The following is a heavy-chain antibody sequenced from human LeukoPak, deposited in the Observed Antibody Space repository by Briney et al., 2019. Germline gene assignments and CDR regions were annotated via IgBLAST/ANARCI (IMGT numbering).Heavy chain of an antibody. Sequence: PSETLSLTCTVSGGSISSSSYYWGWIRQPPGKGLEWIGSIYYSGSTYYNTSLKSRVTISVDTSKNQFSLKLSSVTAADTAVYYCAHSSGRLVDYWGQGTLVTVSS. CDR2: IYYSGST. CDR3: AHSSGRLVDY. V-gene: IGHV4-39*01. J-gene: IGHJ4*02. D-gene: IGHD6-19*01. CDR1: GGSISSSSYY.